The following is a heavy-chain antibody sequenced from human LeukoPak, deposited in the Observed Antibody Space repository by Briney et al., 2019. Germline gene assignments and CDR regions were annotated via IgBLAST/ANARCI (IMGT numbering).Heavy chain of an antibody. V-gene: IGHV3-30*03. CDR3: ASLQASDY. CDR1: GFTFSSYG. Sequence: GRSLRLSCAASGFTFSSYGMHWVRQAPGKGLEWVAVISYDGSNKYYADSVKGRFTISRDNSKNTLYLQMNSLRDEDTAVYYCASLQASDYWGQGTLVTVSS. CDR2: ISYDGSNK. J-gene: IGHJ4*02.